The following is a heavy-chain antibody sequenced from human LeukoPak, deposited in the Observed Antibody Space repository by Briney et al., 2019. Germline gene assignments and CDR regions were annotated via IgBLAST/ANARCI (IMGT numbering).Heavy chain of an antibody. Sequence: SVKVSCKASGGTFSSYAISWVRQAPGQGLEWMGGIIPIFGTANYAQKFQGRVTITADESTSTAYMELSSLRPEDTAVYYCARSPIHCSSTSCYVPLDYWGQGTLVTVSS. CDR1: GGTFSSYA. D-gene: IGHD2-2*01. CDR2: IIPIFGTA. CDR3: ARSPIHCSSTSCYVPLDY. V-gene: IGHV1-69*01. J-gene: IGHJ4*02.